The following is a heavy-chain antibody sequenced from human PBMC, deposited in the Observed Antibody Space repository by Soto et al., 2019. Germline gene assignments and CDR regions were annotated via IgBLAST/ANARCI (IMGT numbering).Heavy chain of an antibody. CDR3: ARGYSSSWYYWFDP. J-gene: IGHJ5*02. Sequence: SETLSLTCTVSGGSISSYYWSWIRQPPGKGLEWIGYIYYSGSTNYNPSLKSRATISVDTSKNQFSLKLSSVTAADTAVYYCARGYSSSWYYWFDPWGQGTLVTVSS. CDR2: IYYSGST. CDR1: GGSISSYY. D-gene: IGHD6-13*01. V-gene: IGHV4-59*01.